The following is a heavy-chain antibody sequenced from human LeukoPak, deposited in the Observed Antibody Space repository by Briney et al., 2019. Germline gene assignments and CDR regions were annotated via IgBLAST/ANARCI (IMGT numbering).Heavy chain of an antibody. CDR1: GGSFSGYY. D-gene: IGHD3-3*01. V-gene: IGHV4-34*01. J-gene: IGHJ4*02. CDR2: INHSGST. Sequence: SETLSLTCAVYGGSFSGYYWGWIRQPPGKGLEWIGEINHSGSTNYNPSLKSRVTISVDTSKNQFSLKLSSVTAADTAVYYCARGFKSEFYYFDYWGQGTLVTVSS. CDR3: ARGFKSEFYYFDY.